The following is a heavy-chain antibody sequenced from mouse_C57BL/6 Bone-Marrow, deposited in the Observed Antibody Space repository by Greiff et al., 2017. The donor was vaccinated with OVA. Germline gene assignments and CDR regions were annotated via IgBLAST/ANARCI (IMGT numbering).Heavy chain of an antibody. J-gene: IGHJ4*01. CDR3: TTVVGGAMDY. Sequence: EVQLQQSGAELVRPGASVKLSCTASGFNIKDDYMHWVKQRPEPGLEWIGWIDPENGDTEYASKFQGKATITADTSSNTAYLQLSSLTSEDTAVYYCTTVVGGAMDYWGQGTSVTVSS. CDR2: IDPENGDT. D-gene: IGHD1-1*01. V-gene: IGHV14-4*01. CDR1: GFNIKDDY.